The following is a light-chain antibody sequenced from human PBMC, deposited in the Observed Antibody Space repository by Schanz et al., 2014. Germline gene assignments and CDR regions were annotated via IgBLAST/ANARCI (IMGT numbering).Light chain of an antibody. V-gene: IGKV3-20*01. J-gene: IGKJ2*01. CDR2: DAS. CDR1: QTVSNNY. Sequence: EIVLTQSPGTLSLSPGERATLSCRASQTVSNNYLAWYQQKPGQAPRLLIHDASNRAPGIPARFSGSGSGTDFTLTISRLEPEDFAVYYCQQYGSSRYTFGQGTKLESK. CDR3: QQYGSSRYT.